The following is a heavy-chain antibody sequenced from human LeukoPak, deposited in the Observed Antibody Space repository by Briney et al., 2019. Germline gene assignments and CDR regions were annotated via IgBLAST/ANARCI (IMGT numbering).Heavy chain of an antibody. CDR3: ARLGCSSTSCHFDY. J-gene: IGHJ4*02. D-gene: IGHD2-2*01. CDR1: GGSFSGYY. Sequence: KPSETLSLTCAVYGGSFSGYYWSWIRQPPGKGLEWIGEINHSGSTNYNPSLKSRVTISVDTSKNQFSLKLSSVTAADTAVYYCARLGCSSTSCHFDYWGQGTLVTVSS. V-gene: IGHV4-34*01. CDR2: INHSGST.